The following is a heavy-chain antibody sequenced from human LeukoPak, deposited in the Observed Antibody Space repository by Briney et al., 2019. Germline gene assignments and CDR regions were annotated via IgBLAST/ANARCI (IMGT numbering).Heavy chain of an antibody. D-gene: IGHD5-18*01. CDR2: IIPIFPTA. V-gene: IGHV1-69*13. CDR3: AREGPIQLWTGYYYYMDV. J-gene: IGHJ6*03. CDR1: RGTFTNYA. Sequence: SVKVSCKASRGTFTNYAISWVRQAPGQGLEWMGGIIPIFPTANYAQKFQGRVTITADESASTAYMELSSLRSEDTAVYYCAREGPIQLWTGYYYYMDVWGKGTTVTVSS.